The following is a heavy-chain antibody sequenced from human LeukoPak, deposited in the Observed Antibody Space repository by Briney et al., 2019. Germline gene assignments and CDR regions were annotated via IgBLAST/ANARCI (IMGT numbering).Heavy chain of an antibody. Sequence: PGASLTLSCAASGFNFTGSAVHWVRQAYGKGPEWVGRVRSKPYKYAAAYSESLRGRFTISRDNAKKSLVLEMNSLRPEDTALYYCAKERDPSSWLSDGAAFDIWGQGTMVTVSS. CDR1: GFNFTGSA. D-gene: IGHD2-2*01. CDR3: AKERDPSSWLSDGAAFDI. CDR2: VRSKPYKYAA. J-gene: IGHJ3*02. V-gene: IGHV3-73*01.